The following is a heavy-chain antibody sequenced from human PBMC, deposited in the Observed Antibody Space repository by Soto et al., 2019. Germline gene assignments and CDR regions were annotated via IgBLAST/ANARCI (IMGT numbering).Heavy chain of an antibody. Sequence: PSETLSLTCTVSGGSISSYYWSWIRQPPGKGLEWIGYIYYSGSTNYNPSLKSRVTISVDTSKNQFSLKLSSVTAADTAVYYCARADPLVPAAMNWFDPWGQGTLVTVS. CDR1: GGSISSYY. J-gene: IGHJ5*02. V-gene: IGHV4-59*01. CDR2: IYYSGST. D-gene: IGHD2-2*01. CDR3: ARADPLVPAAMNWFDP.